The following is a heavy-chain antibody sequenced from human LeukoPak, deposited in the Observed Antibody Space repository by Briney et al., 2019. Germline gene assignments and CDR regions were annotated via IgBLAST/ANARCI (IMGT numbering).Heavy chain of an antibody. V-gene: IGHV3-33*06. Sequence: PGGSLRLSCAASGFTFSSHGMHWVRQSPGKGLEWVAVIWYDGSNKYYADSVKGRFTISRDNSKNTLYLQMNSLRAEDTAIYYCAKDSSAYSGSYYDYWGQGTLVTVSS. CDR1: GFTFSSHG. CDR2: IWYDGSNK. CDR3: AKDSSAYSGSYYDY. J-gene: IGHJ4*02. D-gene: IGHD1-26*01.